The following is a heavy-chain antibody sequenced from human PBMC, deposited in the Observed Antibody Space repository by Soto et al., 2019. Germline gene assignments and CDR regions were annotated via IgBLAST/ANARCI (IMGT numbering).Heavy chain of an antibody. CDR3: AKAASYSSSKAFDY. D-gene: IGHD6-13*01. CDR1: GFTFDDYA. CDR2: ISWNSGSI. V-gene: IGHV3-9*01. J-gene: IGHJ4*02. Sequence: GGSLRLSCAASGFTFDDYAMHWVRQAPGKGLEWVSGISWNSGSIGYADSVKGRFTISRDNAKNSLYLQMNSLRAEDTALYYCAKAASYSSSKAFDYWGQGTLVTVSS.